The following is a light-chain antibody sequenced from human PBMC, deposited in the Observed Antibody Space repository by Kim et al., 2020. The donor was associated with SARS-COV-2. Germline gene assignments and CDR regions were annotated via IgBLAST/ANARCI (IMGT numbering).Light chain of an antibody. V-gene: IGLV1-44*01. CDR3: AAWDGSLNGVV. CDR2: RND. CDR1: SSNIVSKT. Sequence: GRRVTISCAVCSSNIVSKTVNWYQQLPGTAPKLLIYRNDQRPSGVPDRISGSKSGTAASLAISGLQSEDEGDYYCAAWDGSLNGVVFGGGTQLTVL. J-gene: IGLJ2*01.